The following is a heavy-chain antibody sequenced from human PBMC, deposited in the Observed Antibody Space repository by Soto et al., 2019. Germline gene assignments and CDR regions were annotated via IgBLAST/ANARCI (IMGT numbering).Heavy chain of an antibody. CDR3: AKNYDRSGYYYKPTGYYFDY. CDR2: ISGSGGST. J-gene: IGHJ4*02. D-gene: IGHD3-22*01. V-gene: IGHV3-23*01. CDR1: GFTFSSYA. Sequence: HPGGSLRLSCAASGFTFSSYAMSWVRQASGKGLEWVSAISGSGGSTYYADSVKGRFTISRDNSKNTLYLQMNSLRAEDTAVYYCAKNYDRSGYYYKPTGYYFDYWGQGTLVTVSS.